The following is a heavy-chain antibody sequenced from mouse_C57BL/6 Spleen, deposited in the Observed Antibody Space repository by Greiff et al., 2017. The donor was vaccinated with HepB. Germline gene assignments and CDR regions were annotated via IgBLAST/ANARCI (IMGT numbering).Heavy chain of an antibody. V-gene: IGHV2-2*01. CDR1: GFSLTSSG. CDR2: IWSGGST. Sequence: QVQLQQSGPGLVQPSQSLSITCTVSGFSLTSSGVHWVRQSPGKGLEWLGVIWSGGSTDYNAAFISRLSISKDNSKSQVFFKMNSLQADDTAIYYCASPYYYGSSYGMDYWGQGTSVTVSS. D-gene: IGHD1-1*01. J-gene: IGHJ4*01. CDR3: ASPYYYGSSYGMDY.